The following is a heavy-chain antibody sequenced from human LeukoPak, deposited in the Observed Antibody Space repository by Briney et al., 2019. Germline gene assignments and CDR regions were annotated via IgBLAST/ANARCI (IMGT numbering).Heavy chain of an antibody. V-gene: IGHV3-23*01. D-gene: IGHD3-22*01. J-gene: IGHJ4*02. Sequence: GGSLRLSCAASGFTFSSYAMSWVRQAPGKGLEWVSAIGGSGDSTYYADSVKGRFTISRDNSKNTPYLQMNSLRAEDTAVNYCARRGDSSGYYGGPFAYWGQGTLVTVSS. CDR1: GFTFSSYA. CDR3: ARRGDSSGYYGGPFAY. CDR2: IGGSGDST.